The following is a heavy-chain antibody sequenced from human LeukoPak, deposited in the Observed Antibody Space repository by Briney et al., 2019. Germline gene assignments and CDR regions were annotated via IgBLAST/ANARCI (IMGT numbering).Heavy chain of an antibody. CDR1: GFTFGSYS. J-gene: IGHJ6*03. D-gene: IGHD1-26*01. CDR2: ISSSSSTI. CDR3: ARVGKVGATPPYYYYMDV. Sequence: GGSLRLSCAASGFTFGSYSMNWVRQAPGKGLEWVSYISSSSSTIYYADSVKGRFTISRDNAKNSLYLQMNSLRAEDTAVYYCARVGKVGATPPYYYYMDVWGKGTTVTVSS. V-gene: IGHV3-48*04.